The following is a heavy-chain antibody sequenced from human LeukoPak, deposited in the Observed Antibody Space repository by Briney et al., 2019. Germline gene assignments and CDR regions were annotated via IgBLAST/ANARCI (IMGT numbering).Heavy chain of an antibody. CDR3: ARGTAEPDY. J-gene: IGHJ4*02. CDR2: INTNTGNP. Sequence: ASVKVSCKASGYTFTGYYMHWVRQAAGQGLEWMGWINTNTGNPTYAQGFTGRFVFSLDTSVSTAYLHISSLKAEDTAVYYCARGTAEPDYWGQGTLVTVSS. CDR1: GYTFTGYY. D-gene: IGHD5-18*01. V-gene: IGHV7-4-1*02.